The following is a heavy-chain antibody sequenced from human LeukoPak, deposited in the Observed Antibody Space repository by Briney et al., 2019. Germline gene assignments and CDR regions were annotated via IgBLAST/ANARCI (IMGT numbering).Heavy chain of an antibody. J-gene: IGHJ5*02. CDR3: ARGLSITMIVRWFDP. Sequence: SETLSLTCTVSGGSIDSHYWSWIRQPPGKGLEWIGYISYNGNTNYNPSLKSRITISVDSSKNQFSLKVNSVTAADTAIYYCARGLSITMIVRWFDPWGQGTLVTVSS. CDR1: GGSIDSHY. D-gene: IGHD3-22*01. V-gene: IGHV4-59*11. CDR2: ISYNGNT.